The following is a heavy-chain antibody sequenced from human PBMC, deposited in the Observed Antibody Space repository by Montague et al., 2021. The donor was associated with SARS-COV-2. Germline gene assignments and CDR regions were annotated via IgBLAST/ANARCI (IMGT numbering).Heavy chain of an antibody. J-gene: IGHJ4*02. CDR2: IHHSGSP. CDR3: ARFAASDSGNFYRFDY. CDR1: SASISSNNW. D-gene: IGHD3-10*01. V-gene: IGHV4/OR15-8*01. Sequence: SETLSLTCAVSSASISSNNWWSWVRRPPGKGLKWIGEIHHSGSPNYNPSLESRVAISMDKSKNQFSLWLTSVTAADTAVYYCARFAASDSGNFYRFDYWGQGSQVTVSS.